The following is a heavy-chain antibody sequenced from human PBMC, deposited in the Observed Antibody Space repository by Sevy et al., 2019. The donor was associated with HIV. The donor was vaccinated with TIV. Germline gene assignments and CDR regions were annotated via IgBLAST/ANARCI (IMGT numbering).Heavy chain of an antibody. CDR3: ARDWGDDFDDRRASYYYFYGMDV. J-gene: IGHJ6*01. D-gene: IGHD4-17*01. CDR1: GFIFSNYD. CDR2: ISSASSYI. V-gene: IGHV3-21*01. Sequence: GGSLRLSCVASGFIFSNYDMNWVRQAPGKGLEWVSSISSASSYIYYADSVKGRFTVSRDNAKDSLYLQMHSLRADDTAVYYCARDWGDDFDDRRASYYYFYGMDVWGQGTTVTVSS.